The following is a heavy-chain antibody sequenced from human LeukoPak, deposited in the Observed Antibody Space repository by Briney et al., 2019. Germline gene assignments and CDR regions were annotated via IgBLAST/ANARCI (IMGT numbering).Heavy chain of an antibody. Sequence: GRSLRLSCAASGFTFSSYGMHWVRQAPGKGLEWVSHISENIYHADSVKGRFTISRDNAKNSLYLKMSNLRAEDTAMYYCVREIGRPKTFYFDSWGRGTLIIVSS. CDR1: GFTFSSYG. CDR3: VREIGRPKTFYFDS. J-gene: IGHJ4*02. CDR2: ISENI. V-gene: IGHV3-48*04.